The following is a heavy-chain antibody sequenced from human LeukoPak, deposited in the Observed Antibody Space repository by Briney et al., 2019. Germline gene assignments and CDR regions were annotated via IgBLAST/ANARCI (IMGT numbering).Heavy chain of an antibody. CDR3: ARHDPYSSSAPPFDY. J-gene: IGHJ4*02. CDR2: IYYTGST. CDR1: GGSISSYY. V-gene: IGHV4-59*08. D-gene: IGHD6-6*01. Sequence: SETLSLTCTVSGGSISSYYWGWIRQPPGEGLDWIGYIYYTGSTNYNPSLKSRVTISVDTSKNQFSLKLSSVTAADTAVYYCARHDPYSSSAPPFDYWGQGTLVTVSS.